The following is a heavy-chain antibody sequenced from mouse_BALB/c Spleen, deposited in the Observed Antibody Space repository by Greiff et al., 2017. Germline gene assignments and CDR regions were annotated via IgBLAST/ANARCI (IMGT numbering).Heavy chain of an antibody. CDR1: GYSITSDYA. Sequence: EVQLQQSGPGLVKPSQSLSLTCTVTGYSITSDYAWNWIRQFPGNKLEWMGYISYSGSTSYNPSLKSRISITRDTSKNQFFLQLNSVTTEDTATYYCAREGTTVVEGFAYWGQGTLVTVSA. V-gene: IGHV3-2*02. CDR3: AREGTTVVEGFAY. D-gene: IGHD1-1*01. J-gene: IGHJ3*01. CDR2: ISYSGST.